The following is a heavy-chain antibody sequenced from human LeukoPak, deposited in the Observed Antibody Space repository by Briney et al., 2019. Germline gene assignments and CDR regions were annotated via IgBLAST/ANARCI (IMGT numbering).Heavy chain of an antibody. D-gene: IGHD6-19*01. Sequence: ASVKVSCKASGYTFTSYAMNWVRQAPRQGLEWMGWINTNTGNPTYAQGFTGRFVFSLDTSVSTAYLQISSLKAEDTAVYYCARVSGYSSGWYRFGYYYYMDVWGKGTTVTVSS. CDR3: ARVSGYSSGWYRFGYYYYMDV. V-gene: IGHV7-4-1*02. CDR2: INTNTGNP. J-gene: IGHJ6*03. CDR1: GYTFTSYA.